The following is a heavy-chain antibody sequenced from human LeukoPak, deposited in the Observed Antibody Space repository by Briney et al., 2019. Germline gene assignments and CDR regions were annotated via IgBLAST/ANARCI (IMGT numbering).Heavy chain of an antibody. CDR3: ARTAVAKDAFDI. CDR2: ISYDGSNK. D-gene: IGHD6-19*01. Sequence: GGSLRLSCAASGFTFSSYAMHWVRQAPGKGLEWVAVISYDGSNKYYADSVKGRFTISRDNSKNTLYLQMNSLRAEDTAVYYCARTAVAKDAFDIWGQGTMVTVSS. J-gene: IGHJ3*02. V-gene: IGHV3-30-3*01. CDR1: GFTFSSYA.